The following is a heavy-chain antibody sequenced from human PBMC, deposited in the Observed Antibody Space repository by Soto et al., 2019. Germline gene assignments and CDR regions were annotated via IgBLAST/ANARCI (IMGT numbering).Heavy chain of an antibody. CDR1: GYTLTELS. V-gene: IGHV1-24*01. CDR2: FDPEDGET. Sequence: ASVKVSCKVSGYTLTELSMHWVRQAPGKGLEWMGGFDPEDGETIYAQKFQGRVTMTEDTSTDTAYMELSSLRSEDTAVYYCATRKDSSSAGTNYFDYWGQGTWSPSPQ. CDR3: ATRKDSSSAGTNYFDY. D-gene: IGHD6-13*01. J-gene: IGHJ4*02.